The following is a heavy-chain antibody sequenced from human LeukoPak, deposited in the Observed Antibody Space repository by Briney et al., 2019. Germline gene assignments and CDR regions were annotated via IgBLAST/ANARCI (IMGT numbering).Heavy chain of an antibody. CDR2: ISRNGGRT. CDR3: ARSVAVANDYYYYGMDV. V-gene: IGHV3-64*01. Sequence: GGCLRLSCAASGFTFSSYGRHWVPEAPGKGVEYVSAISRNGGRTYYANSVKGRFTISRDNSKNTLYLQMGSLRPEDMAMYYCARSVAVANDYYYYGMDVWGQGTTVTVSS. CDR1: GFTFSSYG. J-gene: IGHJ6*02. D-gene: IGHD6-19*01.